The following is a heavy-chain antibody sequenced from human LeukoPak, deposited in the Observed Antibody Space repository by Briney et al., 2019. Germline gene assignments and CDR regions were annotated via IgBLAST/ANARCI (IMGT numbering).Heavy chain of an antibody. CDR1: GGSFSGYY. CDR2: INHSGST. CDR3: ARCRITIFGVVQALFPIRFDI. Sequence: SETLSLNCAVYGGSFSGYYWSWIRQPPGKGLEWIGEINHSGSTNYNPSLKSRVTISVDTSKNQFSLKLSSVTAADTAVYYSARCRITIFGVVQALFPIRFDIWGQGTMVTVSS. J-gene: IGHJ3*02. D-gene: IGHD3-3*01. V-gene: IGHV4-34*01.